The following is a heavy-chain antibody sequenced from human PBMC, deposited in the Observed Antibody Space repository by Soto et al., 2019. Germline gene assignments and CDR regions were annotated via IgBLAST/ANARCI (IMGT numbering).Heavy chain of an antibody. V-gene: IGHV3-13*01. Sequence: EVQLVESGGGLVQPGGSLRLSCAASGFTFSSYDMHWVRQATGKGLEWVLAIGTVGDTYYPGSVKGRFTISKENTKNSLYLKMNSLRAGDTAVYYCARGVTIFGVDERREYYFDYWGQGTLVTVSS. CDR3: ARGVTIFGVDERREYYFDY. D-gene: IGHD3-3*01. J-gene: IGHJ4*02. CDR1: GFTFSSYD. CDR2: IGTVGDT.